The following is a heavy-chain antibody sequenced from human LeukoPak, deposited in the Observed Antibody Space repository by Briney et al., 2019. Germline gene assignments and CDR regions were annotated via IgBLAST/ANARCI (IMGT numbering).Heavy chain of an antibody. CDR2: ISYDGSNK. CDR1: GFTFSSYA. J-gene: IGHJ4*02. D-gene: IGHD2-15*01. Sequence: GGSLRLSCAASGFTFSSYAMHWVRQASGKGLEWVAVISYDGSNKYYADSVKGRFTISRDNSKNTLYLQMNSLRAEDTAVYYCARGPLGRYCSGGSCYPGGYWGQGTLVTVSS. V-gene: IGHV3-30-3*01. CDR3: ARGPLGRYCSGGSCYPGGY.